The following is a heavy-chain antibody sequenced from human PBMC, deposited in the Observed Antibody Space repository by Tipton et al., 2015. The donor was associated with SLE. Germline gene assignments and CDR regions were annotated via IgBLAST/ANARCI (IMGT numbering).Heavy chain of an antibody. V-gene: IGHV4-30-2*01. Sequence: TLSLTCAVSGGSISSGGYSWSWIRQPPGKGLEWIGYIYHSGSTYYNPSLKSRVTMSVDRSKNQFSLKLSSVTAADTAVYYCARDTGYCSGGSCPPGYWGQGTLVTVSS. CDR3: ARDTGYCSGGSCPPGY. J-gene: IGHJ4*02. CDR2: IYHSGST. D-gene: IGHD2-15*01. CDR1: GGSISSGGYS.